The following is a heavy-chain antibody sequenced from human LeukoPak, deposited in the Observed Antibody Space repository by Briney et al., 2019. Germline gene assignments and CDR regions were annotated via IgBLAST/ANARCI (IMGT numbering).Heavy chain of an antibody. Sequence: ASVKVSCKASGYTFTDYALHWVRQAPGQSLEWMGWITTGRGETRYSQEFQRRITFTRDTSASTVYMDLNDLRSEDTADCARGGKQWRGGNYFDSWGQGTLVAVSS. CDR1: GYTFTDYA. CDR3: ARGGKQWRGGNYFDS. D-gene: IGHD6-19*01. CDR2: ITTGRGET. V-gene: IGHV1-3*03. J-gene: IGHJ4*02.